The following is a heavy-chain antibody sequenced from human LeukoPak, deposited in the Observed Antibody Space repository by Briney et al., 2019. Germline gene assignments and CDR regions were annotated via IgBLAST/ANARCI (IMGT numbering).Heavy chain of an antibody. Sequence: GGSLRLSCAASGFTFSSYRMNWVRQAPGKGLEWVSSISSSSSYIYYADSVKGRFTISRDNAKNSLYLQMNSLRAEDTAVYYCARDLPASSIAARRFDYWGQGTLVTVSS. V-gene: IGHV3-21*01. CDR3: ARDLPASSIAARRFDY. CDR2: ISSSSSYI. J-gene: IGHJ4*02. D-gene: IGHD6-6*01. CDR1: GFTFSSYR.